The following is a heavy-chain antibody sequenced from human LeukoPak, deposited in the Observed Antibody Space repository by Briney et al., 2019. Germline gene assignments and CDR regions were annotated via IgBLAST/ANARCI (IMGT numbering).Heavy chain of an antibody. J-gene: IGHJ1*01. CDR2: IHPSGGTT. CDR3: ARGFFGSGYLSVQF. D-gene: IGHD3-22*01. Sequence: ASAKVSCKASGYTFTSYYMHWVRQAPGQGLEWMGLIHPSGGTTAYAQKFQGRVTMTRDMSTSTFYMELSSLRSEDTAVYYCARGFFGSGYLSVQFWGQGTLVTVSS. V-gene: IGHV1-46*01. CDR1: GYTFTSYY.